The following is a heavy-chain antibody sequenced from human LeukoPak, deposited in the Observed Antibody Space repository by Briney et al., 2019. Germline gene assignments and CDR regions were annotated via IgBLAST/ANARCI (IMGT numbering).Heavy chain of an antibody. D-gene: IGHD6-13*01. V-gene: IGHV1-69*06. Sequence: GSSVKLSCKASGGTFSSYTISWVRQAPGQGLEWMGGIIPLFGTANYAQKFQGRVTITADKSTSTAYMELSSLRSEDTAVYHCARLTAAAGPFYYYYYMDVGGKGTTVTVYS. CDR1: GGTFSSYT. J-gene: IGHJ6*03. CDR3: ARLTAAAGPFYYYYYMDV. CDR2: IIPLFGTA.